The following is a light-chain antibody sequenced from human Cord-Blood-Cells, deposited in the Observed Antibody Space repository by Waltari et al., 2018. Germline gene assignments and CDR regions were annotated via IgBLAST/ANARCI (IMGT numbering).Light chain of an antibody. Sequence: QSALTQPASVSGSPGQSITISCTGTSSDVGSYNLVSWSQQHPGKAPKLMFYEGSKRPSGVSKRCSGSKSGNTASLTISGLQAEDEADYYCCSYAGSSTYVFGTGTKVTVL. CDR2: EGS. CDR3: CSYAGSSTYV. J-gene: IGLJ1*01. CDR1: SSDVGSYNL. V-gene: IGLV2-23*01.